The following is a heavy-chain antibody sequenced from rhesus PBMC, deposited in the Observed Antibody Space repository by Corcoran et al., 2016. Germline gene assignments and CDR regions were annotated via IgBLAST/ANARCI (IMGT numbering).Heavy chain of an antibody. CDR2: ISYSGST. V-gene: IGHV4-122*02. J-gene: IGHJ3*01. CDR1: GYSISSGYG. Sequence: QLQLQESGPGLVKPSETLSLTCAVSGYSISSGYGWSWIRRPPWKGLAWFGYISYSGSTSYNPSLKCLVTISRDTSKNQFSLKLSSVTAADTAVYYCARARGIAAEGDAFYFWGQGLRVTVSS. CDR3: ARARGIAAEGDAFYF. D-gene: IGHD6-25*01.